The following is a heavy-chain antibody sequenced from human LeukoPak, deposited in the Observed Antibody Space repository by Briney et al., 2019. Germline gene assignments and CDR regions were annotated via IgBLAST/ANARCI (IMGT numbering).Heavy chain of an antibody. D-gene: IGHD5-12*01. Sequence: ASVKVSCKASGYTFTSYGISWERQAPGQGLEWMGWISAYNGNTNYAQKLQGRVTMTTDTSTSTAYMELRSLRSDDTAVYYCARDRPVVATISHPDYWGQGTLVTVSS. CDR2: ISAYNGNT. J-gene: IGHJ4*02. CDR3: ARDRPVVATISHPDY. CDR1: GYTFTSYG. V-gene: IGHV1-18*01.